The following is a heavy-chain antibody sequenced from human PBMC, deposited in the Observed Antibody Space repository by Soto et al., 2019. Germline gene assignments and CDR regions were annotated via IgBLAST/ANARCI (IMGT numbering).Heavy chain of an antibody. CDR3: ARDHNTIFGVVDTDY. V-gene: IGHV1-18*01. CDR2: IGDYNGNT. J-gene: IGHJ4*01. CDR1: GYTFTSYG. D-gene: IGHD3-3*01. Sequence: ASVKVSCNASGYTFTSYGIGWLRRAPWQGLEWMGWIGDYNGNTKYEKNLQGRVKMNTDTSTSKAYMELRSLRYDEKAVYLCARDHNTIFGVVDTDYWGQGTLVTVSS.